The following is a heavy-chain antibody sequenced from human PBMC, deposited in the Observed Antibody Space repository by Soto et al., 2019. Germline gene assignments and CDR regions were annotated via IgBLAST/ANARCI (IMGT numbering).Heavy chain of an antibody. CDR3: ANLGMAAVGGY. D-gene: IGHD6-13*01. J-gene: IGHJ4*02. CDR2: ISGSGGNT. CDR1: GFTFSSYA. V-gene: IGHV3-23*01. Sequence: EVQLLESGGGLVQPGGSLRLSCAASGFTFSSYAMNWVRQAPGKGLEWVSAISGSGGNTYYADSVKGRFTISRDNSKNTLYLQMNSLRAEDTDVYYCANLGMAAVGGYWGQGTLVTVSS.